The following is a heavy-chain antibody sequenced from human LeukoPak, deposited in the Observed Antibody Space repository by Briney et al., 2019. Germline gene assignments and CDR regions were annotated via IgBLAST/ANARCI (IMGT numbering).Heavy chain of an antibody. V-gene: IGHV3-23*01. CDR1: GFTFSSYA. D-gene: IGHD2-8*01. Sequence: GGSLRLSCAASGFTFSSYAMSWVRQAPGKGLEWVSTISGSGGSTCYADSVKGRFTISRDNSKNTLYLQMNSLRAEDTAVYYCAKDTCTNGVCYFHSWGQGTLVTVSS. CDR2: ISGSGGST. CDR3: AKDTCTNGVCYFHS. J-gene: IGHJ4*02.